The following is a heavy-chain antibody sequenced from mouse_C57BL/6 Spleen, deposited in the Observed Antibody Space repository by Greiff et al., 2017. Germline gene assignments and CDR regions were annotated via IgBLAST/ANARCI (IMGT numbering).Heavy chain of an antibody. CDR2: ISSGSSTI. V-gene: IGHV5-17*01. CDR1: GFTFSDYG. Sequence: EVKLMESGGGLVKPGGSLKLSCAASGFTFSDYGMHWVRQAPEKGLEWVAYISSGSSTIYYADTVKGRFTISRDNAKNTLFLQMTSLRSEDTAMYYCARPLLSYWYFDVWGTGTTVTVSS. CDR3: ARPLLSYWYFDV. J-gene: IGHJ1*03. D-gene: IGHD1-1*01.